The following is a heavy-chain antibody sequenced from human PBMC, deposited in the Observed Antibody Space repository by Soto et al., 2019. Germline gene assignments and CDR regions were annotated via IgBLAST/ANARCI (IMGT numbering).Heavy chain of an antibody. V-gene: IGHV1-8*01. CDR2: MNPNSGNT. CDR3: ARRRGDGYNFYYYYGMDV. J-gene: IGHJ6*02. CDR1: GYTFTSYD. D-gene: IGHD5-12*01. Sequence: XSVKVSCKASGYTFTSYDINWVRQATVQGLEWMGWMNPNSGNTGYAQKFQGRVTMTRNTSISTAYMELSSLRSEDTAVYYCARRRGDGYNFYYYYGMDVWGQGTTVTVSS.